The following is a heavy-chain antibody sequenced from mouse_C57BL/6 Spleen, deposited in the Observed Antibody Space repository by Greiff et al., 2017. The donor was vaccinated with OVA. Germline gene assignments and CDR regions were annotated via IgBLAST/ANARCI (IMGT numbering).Heavy chain of an antibody. CDR2: IYWDDDK. D-gene: IGHD2-2*01. CDR1: FFSLITSVMG. J-gene: IGHJ3*01. V-gene: IGHV8-12*01. CDR3: AQIYDGYDGFAY. Sequence: QVTLKVSGPGILQSSQTLSLTCSPPFFSLITSVMGVSWIRQPSGKGLEWLAHIYWDDDKRSNPSLKSRLTISKDTSRNQVFLKITRVDTADTATYDCAQIYDGYDGFAYWGQGTLVTVSA.